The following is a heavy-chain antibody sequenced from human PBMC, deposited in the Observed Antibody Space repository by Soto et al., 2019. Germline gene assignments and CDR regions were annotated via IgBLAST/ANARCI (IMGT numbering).Heavy chain of an antibody. CDR3: ASVTFGGVVLAH. J-gene: IGHJ4*02. V-gene: IGHV4-59*01. CDR1: GGSISNYY. Sequence: SETLSLTCTVSGGSISNYYWTWIRQPAGKGLEWIGYIYFNGNTNYNPSLKRRVTISIDTSKKQISLNLTSVTDADTAVYYCASVTFGGVVLAHWGQGTLVTVSS. CDR2: IYFNGNT. D-gene: IGHD3-16*01.